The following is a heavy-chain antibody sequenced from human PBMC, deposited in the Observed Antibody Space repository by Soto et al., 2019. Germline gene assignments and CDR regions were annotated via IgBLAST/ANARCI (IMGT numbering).Heavy chain of an antibody. D-gene: IGHD2-15*01. CDR3: ASGTYPGYCSGGNCLRNWFDP. CDR1: GFTFSSYS. Sequence: PGGSLRLSCAASGFTFSSYSMNWVRQAPGKGLERVSSISSSSSYIYYADSVKGRFTISRDNAKNSLYLQMNSLRAEDTAVYYCASGTYPGYCSGGNCLRNWFDPWGQGTLVTVSS. CDR2: ISSSSSYI. V-gene: IGHV3-21*04. J-gene: IGHJ5*02.